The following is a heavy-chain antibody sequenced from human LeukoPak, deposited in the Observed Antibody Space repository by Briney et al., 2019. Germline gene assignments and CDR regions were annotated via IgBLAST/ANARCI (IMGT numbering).Heavy chain of an antibody. D-gene: IGHD2-15*01. Sequence: GGSLRLSCAASGFTFSRYGMHWVRQAPGKGLEWVAFIHNDGTNKQYADSVKGRFTISRDNSKNTLYLEINSLTPEDTAVYYCAKDRCSGGIGCYYYYMDVWGKGTTVTISS. V-gene: IGHV3-30*02. J-gene: IGHJ6*03. CDR1: GFTFSRYG. CDR3: AKDRCSGGIGCYYYYMDV. CDR2: IHNDGTNK.